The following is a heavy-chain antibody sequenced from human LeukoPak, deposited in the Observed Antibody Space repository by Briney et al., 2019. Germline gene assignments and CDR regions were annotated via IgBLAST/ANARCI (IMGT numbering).Heavy chain of an antibody. CDR2: LYSDGNT. J-gene: IGHJ4*02. CDR3: ASGVEPLPANTLAY. Sequence: GGSLRLSWAASGFTVITNDMTWVRQAPGKGLEWVSVLYSDGNTKYADSVQGRFTISRDNSKNTLYLEMTSLSPDDTAVYYCASGVEPLPANTLAYWGQGTLVTVSS. V-gene: IGHV3-53*01. D-gene: IGHD1-14*01. CDR1: GFTVITND.